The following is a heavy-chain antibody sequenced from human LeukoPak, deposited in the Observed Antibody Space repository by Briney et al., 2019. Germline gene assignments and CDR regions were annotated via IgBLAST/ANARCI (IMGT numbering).Heavy chain of an antibody. CDR2: ISSSSSYI. J-gene: IGHJ4*02. V-gene: IGHV3-21*01. Sequence: GGSLRLSCAASGFTFSSYSMNWVRQAPGKGLEWVSSISSSSSYIYYADSVKGRFTISRDNAKNSLYLQMNSLRAEDTAVYYCARGTTHWSGIAAAYFDYWGQGTLVTVSS. CDR1: GFTFSSYS. D-gene: IGHD6-13*01. CDR3: ARGTTHWSGIAAAYFDY.